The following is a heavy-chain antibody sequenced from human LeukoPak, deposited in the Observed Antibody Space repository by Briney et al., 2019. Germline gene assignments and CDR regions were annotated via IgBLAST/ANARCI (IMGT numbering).Heavy chain of an antibody. D-gene: IGHD5-12*01. Sequence: GASVKVSCKASGYTFTNYGITWVRQAPGQGLEWMGWRSAYNGNTKYAQTLQGRVTMTTDTSTSTAYMELRSLRSDDTAVYYCAREVVATLPYFDYWGQGTLVTVSS. J-gene: IGHJ4*02. CDR1: GYTFTNYG. CDR2: RSAYNGNT. V-gene: IGHV1-18*01. CDR3: AREVVATLPYFDY.